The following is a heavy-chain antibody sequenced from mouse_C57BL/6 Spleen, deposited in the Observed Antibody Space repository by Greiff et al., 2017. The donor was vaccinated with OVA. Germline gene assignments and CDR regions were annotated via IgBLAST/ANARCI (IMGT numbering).Heavy chain of an antibody. Sequence: VHVKQSGPELVKPGASVKMSCKASGYTFTDYNMHWVKQSHGKSLEWVGYINPNNGGTSYNQKFKGKATLTVNKSSSTAYMELRSLTSEDSAVYYCARDDSNFYAMDYWGQGTSVTVSS. V-gene: IGHV1-22*01. CDR3: ARDDSNFYAMDY. D-gene: IGHD2-5*01. CDR1: GYTFTDYN. J-gene: IGHJ4*01. CDR2: INPNNGGT.